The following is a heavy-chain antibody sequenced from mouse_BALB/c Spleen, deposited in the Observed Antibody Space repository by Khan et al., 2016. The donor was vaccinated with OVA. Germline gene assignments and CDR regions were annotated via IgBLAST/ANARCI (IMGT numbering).Heavy chain of an antibody. J-gene: IGHJ3*01. CDR2: IWSDGNT. Sequence: QVQLKESGPGLVAPSQSLSITCTVSGSSSTSYGVSWARQTPGKGLEWLGVIWSDGNTNYHSSLKSRLTITKDNSKSQVLLKLNSLQTDDTATYYCALIFYGYDWFVYWGQGTLVTVSA. CDR3: ALIFYGYDWFVY. CDR1: GSSSTSYG. V-gene: IGHV2-3*01. D-gene: IGHD2-2*01.